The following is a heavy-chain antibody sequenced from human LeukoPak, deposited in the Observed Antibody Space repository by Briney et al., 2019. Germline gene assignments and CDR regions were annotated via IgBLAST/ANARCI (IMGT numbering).Heavy chain of an antibody. D-gene: IGHD3-22*01. Sequence: GASVKVSCKVSGYTLTELSMHWVRQAPGQGLEWMGIINPSGGSTSYAQKFQGRVTMTRDTSTSTVYMELSSLRSEDTAVYYCARDQSPPHYYDSSGYIDYWGQGTLVTVSS. CDR1: GYTLTELS. J-gene: IGHJ4*02. V-gene: IGHV1-46*01. CDR3: ARDQSPPHYYDSSGYIDY. CDR2: INPSGGST.